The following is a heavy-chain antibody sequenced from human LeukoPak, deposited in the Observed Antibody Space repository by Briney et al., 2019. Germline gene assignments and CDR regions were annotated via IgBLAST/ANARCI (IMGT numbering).Heavy chain of an antibody. Sequence: SGGSLRLSCAASGFTFSSYAMSWVRQAPGEGLKWFSAISGSGGSIYYADSVKGRFTISRDNSKNTLYLQMNSLRAEDTAVYYCAKVCSGSYYAFDIWGQGTMVTVSS. V-gene: IGHV3-23*01. CDR2: ISGSGGSI. D-gene: IGHD1-26*01. CDR3: AKVCSGSYYAFDI. CDR1: GFTFSSYA. J-gene: IGHJ3*02.